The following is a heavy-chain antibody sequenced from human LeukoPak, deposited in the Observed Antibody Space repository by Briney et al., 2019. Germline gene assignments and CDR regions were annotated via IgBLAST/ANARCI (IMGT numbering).Heavy chain of an antibody. CDR1: GGSFSGYY. D-gene: IGHD2/OR15-2a*01. CDR3: ASLHSIGPQGVDY. J-gene: IGHJ4*02. V-gene: IGHV4-34*01. CDR2: INHSENT. Sequence: PSEPLSPTCAAYGGSFSGYYWSWIRQPPGKGLGWIGEINHSENTKYNPSLKSRITISVDTSKNQFSLKLSSVTAADTAVYFCASLHSIGPQGVDYWGQGTLVTVSS.